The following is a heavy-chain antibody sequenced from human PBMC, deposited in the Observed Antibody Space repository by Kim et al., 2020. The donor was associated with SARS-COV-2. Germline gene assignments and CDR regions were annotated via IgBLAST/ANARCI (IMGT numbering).Heavy chain of an antibody. J-gene: IGHJ6*02. CDR1: GFTFSSYS. V-gene: IGHV3-21*01. D-gene: IGHD5-18*01. CDR2: ISSSSSYI. Sequence: GGSLRLSCAASGFTFSSYSMNWVRQAPGKGLEWVSSISSSSSYIYYADSVKGRFTISRDNAKNSLYLQMNSLRAEDTAVYYCARDRERGYSYGYYYYYGMDVWGQGTTVTVSS. CDR3: ARDRERGYSYGYYYYYGMDV.